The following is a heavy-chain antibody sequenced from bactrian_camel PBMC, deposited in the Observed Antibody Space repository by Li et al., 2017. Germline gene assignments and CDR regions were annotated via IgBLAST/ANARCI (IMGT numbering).Heavy chain of an antibody. CDR1: EFPYSQYY. J-gene: IGHJ4*01. D-gene: IGHD2*01. CDR2: IYSDGSNT. Sequence: VQLVESGGDLVQPGGSLKLACVVSEFPYSQYYMSWVRQAPVPGKGLEWVSSIYSDGSNTYYADSVKGRFTISRDNAKNTVYLQMNSLKPEDTAVYYCAAMIWGTYCSGDAGQGTQVTVS. V-gene: IGHV3-2*01.